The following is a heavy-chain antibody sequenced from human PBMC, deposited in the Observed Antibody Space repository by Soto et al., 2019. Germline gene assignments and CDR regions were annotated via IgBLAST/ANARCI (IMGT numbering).Heavy chain of an antibody. D-gene: IGHD2-15*01. CDR2: INPTSDYA. CDR1: GYTLSSNY. CDR3: GRGGPPINALDL. J-gene: IGHJ3*01. Sequence: QVQLVQSGAEVKQPGASVKISCKASGYTLSSNYLHWVRQAPGQGLEWMGMINPTSDYANFAQRFTGRVTLTRDASTSTVYMKMTSLRLDDTAVYFCGRGGPPINALDLWGQGTMVAVSS. V-gene: IGHV1-46*01.